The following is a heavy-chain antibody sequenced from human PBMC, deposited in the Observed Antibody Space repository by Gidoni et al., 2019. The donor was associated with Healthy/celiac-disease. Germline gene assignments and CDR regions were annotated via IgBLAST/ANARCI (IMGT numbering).Heavy chain of an antibody. J-gene: IGHJ2*01. Sequence: VQLVQSGAEVKKPVASVQVSCTASGYTFTGYYIHWVRQAPGQGLEWMGWINPNSGDTNYAQKFQGRVTMTRDTSISTAYMELSRLRSDDTAVYYCAIPADSSGSWYFDLWGRGTLVTVSS. D-gene: IGHD3-22*01. V-gene: IGHV1-2*02. CDR1: GYTFTGYY. CDR3: AIPADSSGSWYFDL. CDR2: INPNSGDT.